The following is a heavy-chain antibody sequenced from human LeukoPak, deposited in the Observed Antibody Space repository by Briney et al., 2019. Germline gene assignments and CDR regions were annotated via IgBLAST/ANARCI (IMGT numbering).Heavy chain of an antibody. CDR2: IIPIFGTA. J-gene: IGHJ5*02. CDR3: ARGLGYCSSTSCYTVWFDP. CDR1: GGTFSSYA. Sequence: GASVKVSCKASGGTFSSYAISWVRQAPGQGLEWMGGIIPIFGTANYAQKFQGRVTITTDESTSTAYMELSRLRSEDTAVYYCARGLGYCSSTSCYTVWFDPWGQGTLVTVSS. D-gene: IGHD2-2*02. V-gene: IGHV1-69*05.